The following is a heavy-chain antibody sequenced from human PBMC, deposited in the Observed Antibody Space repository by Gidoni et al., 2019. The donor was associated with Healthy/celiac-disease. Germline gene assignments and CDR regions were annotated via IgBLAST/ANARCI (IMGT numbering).Heavy chain of an antibody. Sequence: EVQLVESGGGLVKPGRSLRLSCTASGFTFGDYAMSWFRQAPGKGLEWVGFIRSKAYGGTTEYAASVKGRFTISRDDSNSIAYLQMNSLKTEDTAVYYCTRGGGYCSSTSCYNDYWGQGTLVTVSS. CDR2: IRSKAYGGTT. D-gene: IGHD2-2*02. CDR1: GFTFGDYA. V-gene: IGHV3-49*05. J-gene: IGHJ4*02. CDR3: TRGGGYCSSTSCYNDY.